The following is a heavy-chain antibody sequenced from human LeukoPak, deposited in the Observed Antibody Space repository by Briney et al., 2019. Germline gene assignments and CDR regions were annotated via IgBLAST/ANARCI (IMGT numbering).Heavy chain of an antibody. CDR1: GFTFSSYW. D-gene: IGHD6-13*01. CDR3: AREGITATADY. V-gene: IGHV3-7*01. Sequence: GGSLRLSCAASGFTFSSYWMSWVRQAPGKGLEWVANIKQDGSEKYYVDSVKGRFTISRDNAKNSLYLQLNSLRAEDTAVYYCAREGITATADYWGQGTLVTVSS. CDR2: IKQDGSEK. J-gene: IGHJ4*02.